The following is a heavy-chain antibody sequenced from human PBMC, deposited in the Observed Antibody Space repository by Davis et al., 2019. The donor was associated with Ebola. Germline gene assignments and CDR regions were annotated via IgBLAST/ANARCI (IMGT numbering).Heavy chain of an antibody. CDR1: GGSISSSSYY. V-gene: IGHV4-39*01. Sequence: SETLSLTCTVSGGSISSSSYYWGWIRQPPGKGLEWIGSIYYSGSTYYNPSLTSRVTISVDTSKNQFSLKLSSVTAADTAVYYCATLSGWIHYWGQGTLVTVSS. D-gene: IGHD6-19*01. CDR3: ATLSGWIHY. CDR2: IYYSGST. J-gene: IGHJ4*02.